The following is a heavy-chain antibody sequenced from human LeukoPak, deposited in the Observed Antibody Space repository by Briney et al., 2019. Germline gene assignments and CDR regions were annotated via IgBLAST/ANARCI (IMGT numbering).Heavy chain of an antibody. CDR1: GYTFPNYW. CDR3: ARRTKGYCSSTSCALRAAAFDI. CDR2: IYPGDSDT. D-gene: IGHD2-2*01. J-gene: IGHJ3*02. V-gene: IGHV5-51*01. Sequence: GESLKISCTGSGYTFPNYWIGWVRQMPGKGLEWMGIIYPGDSDTRYSPSFQGQVTISADKSISTAYLQWSSLKASDTAMYYCARRTKGYCSSTSCALRAAAFDIWGQGTMVTVSS.